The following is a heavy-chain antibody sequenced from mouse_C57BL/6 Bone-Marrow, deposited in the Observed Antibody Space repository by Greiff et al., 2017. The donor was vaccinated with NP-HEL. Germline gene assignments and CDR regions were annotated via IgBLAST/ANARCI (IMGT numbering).Heavy chain of an antibody. CDR2: IHPNSGST. J-gene: IGHJ1*03. CDR1: GYTFTSYW. CDR3: ARNFYWYFDV. V-gene: IGHV1-64*01. Sequence: QVQLQQPGAELVKPGASVKLSCKASGYTFTSYWMHWVKQRPGQGLEWIGMIHPNSGSTNYNEKFKSKATLTVDKSSSTAYLQLSSLTSEDSAVYYCARNFYWYFDVWGTGTTVTVSS.